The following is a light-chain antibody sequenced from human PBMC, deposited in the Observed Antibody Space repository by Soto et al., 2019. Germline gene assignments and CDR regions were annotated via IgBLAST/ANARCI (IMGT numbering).Light chain of an antibody. CDR2: GAS. CDR1: QSVSNN. CDR3: QQYNNWPPWT. Sequence: EIVLTQSPGTLSLSPGERATLSCRASQSVSNNYLAWYQQKPGQAPRLLIYGASNRATGVPARFSGSGSGTEFTLTISSLQSEDFAVYHCQQYNNWPPWTFGQGTKVDIK. V-gene: IGKV3-15*01. J-gene: IGKJ1*01.